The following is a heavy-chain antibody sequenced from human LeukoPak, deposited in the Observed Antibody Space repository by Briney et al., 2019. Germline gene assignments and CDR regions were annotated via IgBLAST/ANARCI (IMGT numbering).Heavy chain of an antibody. CDR3: ARDRPLRGFKLDY. D-gene: IGHD5-12*01. Sequence: GGSLTLSCAASGFTFSSYEMNWVRQAPGKGLEWVSYISSSGSTVYYADSVKGRFTISRDNAKNSLYLQMNSLRAEDTAVYYCARDRPLRGFKLDYWGQGTLVTVSS. V-gene: IGHV3-48*03. J-gene: IGHJ4*02. CDR1: GFTFSSYE. CDR2: ISSSGSTV.